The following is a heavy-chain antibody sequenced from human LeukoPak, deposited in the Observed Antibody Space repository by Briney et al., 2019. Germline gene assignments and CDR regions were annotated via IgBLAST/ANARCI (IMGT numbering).Heavy chain of an antibody. CDR1: GGSISSDY. CDR2: VYYSGST. J-gene: IGHJ6*02. V-gene: IGHV4-59*01. CDR3: ARGIFGGGGSYNGMDV. D-gene: IGHD3-3*01. Sequence: SETLSLTCSVPGGSISSDYWSWIRQPPGKGLEWIGYVYYSGSTKYSPSLESRVSMSVDTSKNQISLKLSSVTAADTAVYFCARGIFGGGGSYNGMDVWGQGTTVTVSS.